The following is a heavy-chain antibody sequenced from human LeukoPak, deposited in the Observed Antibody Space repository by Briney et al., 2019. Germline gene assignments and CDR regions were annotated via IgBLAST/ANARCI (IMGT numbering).Heavy chain of an antibody. CDR1: GFTLSNAW. Sequence: GGSLRLSCTASGFTLSNAWMNWVRQAPGKGLEWVGRIKSKTDGGTIDYAAPVKGRFTISRDDSKHTLYLQMNSLKTEDTAVYYCTTDPTSHFYGSGTYNKTGYYYYGLDVWGQGTTVTVSS. CDR2: IKSKTDGGTI. CDR3: TTDPTSHFYGSGTYNKTGYYYYGLDV. J-gene: IGHJ6*02. D-gene: IGHD3-10*01. V-gene: IGHV3-15*01.